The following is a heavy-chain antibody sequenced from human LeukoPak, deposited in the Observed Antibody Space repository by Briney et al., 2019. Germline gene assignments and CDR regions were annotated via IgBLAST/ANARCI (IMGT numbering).Heavy chain of an antibody. V-gene: IGHV1-69*04. CDR3: SRRTVTVDY. D-gene: IGHD4-17*01. CDR2: LIPIPGIA. J-gene: IGHJ4*02. CDR1: GGTFSSYV. Sequence: GASVKVSCKASGGTFSSYVITWVRQAPGQGLEWMGRLIPIPGIANYALKFQGRVTITADKSATTAYMEVSSLTSEDTAVYYCSRRTVTVDYWGQGTLVAVSS.